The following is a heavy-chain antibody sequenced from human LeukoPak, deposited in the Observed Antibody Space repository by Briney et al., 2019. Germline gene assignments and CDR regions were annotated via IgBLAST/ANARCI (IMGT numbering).Heavy chain of an antibody. CDR3: ARDSEPGPFGAPRIAFDI. Sequence: GSVEVSCKASGYTFTSYYMHWVRQAPGQGLEWMGIINPSGGSISYAQKFQGRVTMTRDTSTSTVYMELSSLRSEDTAVYYCARDSEPGPFGAPRIAFDIRGQGETLTVSS. CDR2: INPSGGSI. CDR1: GYTFTSYY. J-gene: IGHJ3*02. D-gene: IGHD3-10*01. V-gene: IGHV1-46*01.